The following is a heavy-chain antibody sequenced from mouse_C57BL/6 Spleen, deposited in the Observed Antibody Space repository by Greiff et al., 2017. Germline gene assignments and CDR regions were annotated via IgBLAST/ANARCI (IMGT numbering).Heavy chain of an antibody. CDR2: IWSGGST. CDR3: ARNSVTTVYFDY. CDR1: GFSLTSYG. J-gene: IGHJ2*01. D-gene: IGHD1-1*01. Sequence: VKLLESGPGLVQPSQSLSITCTVSGFSLTSYGVHWVRQSPGKGLEWLGVIWSGGSTDYNAAFISRLSISKDNSKSQVFFKMNSLQADDTAIYYCARNSVTTVYFDYWGQGTTLTVSS. V-gene: IGHV2-2*01.